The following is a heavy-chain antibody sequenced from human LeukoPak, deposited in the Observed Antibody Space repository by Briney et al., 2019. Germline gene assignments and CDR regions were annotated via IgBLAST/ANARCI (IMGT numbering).Heavy chain of an antibody. CDR3: ATRADYYGSGSYYNWVDY. CDR2: IYHSGRT. V-gene: IGHV4-38-2*02. CDR1: GYSISSGYY. D-gene: IGHD3-10*01. J-gene: IGHJ4*02. Sequence: SETLSLTCTVSGYSISSGYYWGWIRQPPGKGLEWIGSIYHSGRTFYNPSLKSRVTISVDTSKNQFSLKLTSVTAADTAVYYCATRADYYGSGSYYNWVDYWGQGTLVTVSS.